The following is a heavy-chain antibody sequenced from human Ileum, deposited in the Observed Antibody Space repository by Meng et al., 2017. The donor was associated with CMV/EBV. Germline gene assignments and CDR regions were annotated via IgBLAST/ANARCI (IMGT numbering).Heavy chain of an antibody. Sequence: GESLKISCAASGFSFSSHAMHWVRQAPGKGLEWVTIISKDGNNKYYADSVKGRVTIYRDNSKNILYLQMTSLRGEDTAVYYCARDRYPGTTSPAYGMDVWGQGTMVTVSS. D-gene: IGHD1-14*01. CDR2: ISKDGNNK. CDR1: GFSFSSHA. J-gene: IGHJ6*02. CDR3: ARDRYPGTTSPAYGMDV. V-gene: IGHV3-30*04.